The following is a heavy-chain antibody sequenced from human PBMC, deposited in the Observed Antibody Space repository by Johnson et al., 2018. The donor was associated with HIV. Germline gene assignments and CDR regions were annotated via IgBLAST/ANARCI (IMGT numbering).Heavy chain of an antibody. CDR2: INQDGSEK. V-gene: IGHV3-7*04. J-gene: IGHJ3*01. CDR1: EFSFSNYW. CDR3: ARGRGALDV. D-gene: IGHD3-16*01. Sequence: MQLVESGGGVVQPGGSLRLSCAASEFSFSNYWMTWVRQAPGNGLEWVANINQDGSEKFSVDSVKGRFAIARDNANNALYLQMNSLGAGDRAVYYCARGRGALDVWGQGTKVTVSS.